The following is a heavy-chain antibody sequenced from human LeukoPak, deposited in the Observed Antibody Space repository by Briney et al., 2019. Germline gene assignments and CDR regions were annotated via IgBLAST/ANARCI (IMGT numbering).Heavy chain of an antibody. Sequence: SETLSLTCTVSSGSISSYYWSWIRQPAGKGLEWIGRILTSGSTNYNPSLQSRVTMSVDTSKNQFSLKLSSMTAADTAVYYCAREFSYGSNGRGFDYWGQGTLVTVSS. J-gene: IGHJ4*02. CDR3: AREFSYGSNGRGFDY. CDR1: SGSISSYY. D-gene: IGHD4-23*01. CDR2: ILTSGST. V-gene: IGHV4-4*07.